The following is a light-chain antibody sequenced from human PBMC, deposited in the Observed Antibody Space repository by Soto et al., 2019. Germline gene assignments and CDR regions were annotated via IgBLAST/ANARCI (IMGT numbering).Light chain of an antibody. V-gene: IGKV1-33*01. CDR1: QDISNY. Sequence: IQMTQSPSSLSASVGDRVTITCQASQDISNYLNWYQQKPGKAPKLLIYDAANLATGVPSRFSGSGSGTDFTFTISSLQPEDIATYYCQQYENLPLTFGGGTKVEIK. CDR2: DAA. J-gene: IGKJ4*01. CDR3: QQYENLPLT.